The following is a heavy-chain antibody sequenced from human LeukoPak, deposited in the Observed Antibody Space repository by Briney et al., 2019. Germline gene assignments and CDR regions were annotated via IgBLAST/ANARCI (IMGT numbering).Heavy chain of an antibody. CDR1: GSTFSSYW. CDR2: IKEDGSKK. CDR3: ARDPRYCSGGTCPPGWFDP. D-gene: IGHD2-15*01. J-gene: IGHJ5*02. Sequence: PGGSLRLSCSASGSTFSSYWMSWVRQAPGKGLEWVANIKEDGSKKDYVDSVKGRFTISRDNAKNSLYLQMNSLRAEDTAVYYCARDPRYCSGGTCPPGWFDPWGQGTLVTVS. V-gene: IGHV3-7*03.